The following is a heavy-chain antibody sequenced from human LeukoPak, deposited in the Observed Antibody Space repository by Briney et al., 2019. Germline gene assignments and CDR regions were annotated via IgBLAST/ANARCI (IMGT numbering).Heavy chain of an antibody. CDR3: AREDAYSYGP. D-gene: IGHD5-18*01. CDR1: GFTFTNYW. J-gene: IGHJ5*02. CDR2: INKDGSQK. V-gene: IGHV3-7*01. Sequence: PGGSLRLSCGASGFTFTNYWMSWVRQSPGKGLEWVANINKDGSQKYYVESVKGRFTISRDNAKNSLYLQMNSLRAEDTAVYYCAREDAYSYGPWGQGTLVTVSS.